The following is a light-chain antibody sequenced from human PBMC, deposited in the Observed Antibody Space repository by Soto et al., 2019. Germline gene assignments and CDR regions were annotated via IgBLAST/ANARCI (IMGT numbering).Light chain of an antibody. Sequence: EIVLTQSPGSLSLSPGQRATLSCRASQSVDTTFFAWYQKKPGQAPRLLIYCAYKRATGIPDRFSGSGSGTDFTLIISRLEPEDFAVYYCQQYMSSVTFGQGTKVEIK. J-gene: IGKJ1*01. CDR3: QQYMSSVT. CDR2: CAY. CDR1: QSVDTTF. V-gene: IGKV3-20*01.